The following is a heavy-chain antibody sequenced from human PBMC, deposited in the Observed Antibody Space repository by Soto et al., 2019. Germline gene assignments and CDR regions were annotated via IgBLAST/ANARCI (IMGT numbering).Heavy chain of an antibody. D-gene: IGHD5-12*01. J-gene: IGHJ6*03. Sequence: SVKVSCKASGGTFSSYTISWERQAPGQGLEWMGRIIPILGIANYAQKFQGRVTITADKSTSTAYMELSSLRSGDTAVYYCARDSSYDWGNYYYMGVWGKGTTVTVSS. V-gene: IGHV1-69*04. CDR1: GGTFSSYT. CDR2: IIPILGIA. CDR3: ARDSSYDWGNYYYMGV.